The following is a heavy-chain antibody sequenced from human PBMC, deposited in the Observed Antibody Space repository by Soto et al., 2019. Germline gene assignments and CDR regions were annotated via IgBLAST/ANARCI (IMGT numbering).Heavy chain of an antibody. CDR1: GFTVSSNY. CDR2: IYSGGST. V-gene: IGHV3-53*01. CDR3: ARRPSTAAAFDY. Sequence: GGSLRLSCAASGFTVSSNYMSWVRQAPGKGLEWVSVIYSGGSTYYADSVKGRFTISRDNSKNTLYLQMNSLRAEDTAVYYCARRPSTAAAFDYWGQGTLVTVSS. D-gene: IGHD6-25*01. J-gene: IGHJ4*02.